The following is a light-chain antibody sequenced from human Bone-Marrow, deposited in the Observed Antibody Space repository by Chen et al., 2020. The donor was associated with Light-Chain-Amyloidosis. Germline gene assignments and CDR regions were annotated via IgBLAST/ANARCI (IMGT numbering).Light chain of an antibody. CDR2: DDS. Sequence: SYVLTQPSSVSVAPGQTATIACGGNNIGSTSVHWYQQTPGQAPLLVVYDDSDRPSGIPERLSGSNSGNTATLTISRGAAGDEPDYYCQVWDRSSDRPVFGGGTKLTV. CDR1: NIGSTS. V-gene: IGLV3-21*02. CDR3: QVWDRSSDRPV. J-gene: IGLJ3*02.